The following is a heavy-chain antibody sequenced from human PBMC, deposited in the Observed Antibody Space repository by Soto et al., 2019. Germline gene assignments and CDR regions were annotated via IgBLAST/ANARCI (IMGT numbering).Heavy chain of an antibody. CDR3: ARAPIFTIFEVVTTRPFDY. V-gene: IGHV1-69*02. J-gene: IGHJ4*02. D-gene: IGHD3-3*01. CDR1: GGTFSSYT. Sequence: QVQLVQSGAEVKKPGSSVKVSCKASGGTFSSYTISWVRQAPGQGLEWMGRIIPILGIANYAQKFQGRVTITADKSTSTYYMALSSLRSEDTAVYYCARAPIFTIFEVVTTRPFDYWGQGTLVTVSS. CDR2: IIPILGIA.